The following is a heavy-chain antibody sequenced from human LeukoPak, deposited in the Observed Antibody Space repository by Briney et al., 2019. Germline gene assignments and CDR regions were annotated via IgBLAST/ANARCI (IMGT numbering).Heavy chain of an antibody. CDR2: IYYSGST. J-gene: IGHJ6*02. CDR3: ARNSLYCSSTSCYSAHYYGMDV. V-gene: IGHV4-31*11. Sequence: SETLSLTCAVYGGSFSGYYWSWIRQHPGKGLEWIGYIYYSGSTYYNPSLKSRVTISVDTSKNQFSLKLSSVTAADTAVYYCARNSLYCSSTSCYSAHYYGMDVWGQGTTVTVSS. CDR1: GGSFSGYY. D-gene: IGHD2-2*01.